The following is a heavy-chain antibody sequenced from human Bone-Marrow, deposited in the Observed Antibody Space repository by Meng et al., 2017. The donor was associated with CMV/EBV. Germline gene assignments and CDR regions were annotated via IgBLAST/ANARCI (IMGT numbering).Heavy chain of an antibody. CDR2: INHSGST. CDR1: GGSFSGYY. Sequence: LSLACAVYGGSFSGYYWSWIRQPPGKGLEWIGEINHSGSTNYNPSLKSRVTISLDTSKNQFSLKLGSVTAADTAAYYCARDKEGILGHWGQGTLVTVSS. D-gene: IGHD3/OR15-3a*01. V-gene: IGHV4-34*01. CDR3: ARDKEGILGH. J-gene: IGHJ4*02.